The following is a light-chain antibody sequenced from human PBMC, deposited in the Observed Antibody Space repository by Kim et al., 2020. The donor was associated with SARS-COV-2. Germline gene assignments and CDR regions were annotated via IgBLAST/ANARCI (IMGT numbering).Light chain of an antibody. J-gene: IGLJ3*02. CDR2: EDH. CDR1: RGSIASSY. CDR3: QSYDNTNGV. Sequence: GKTVTISCTRSRGSIASSYVQWCQQRPASAPTTVIYEDHHRPSGVPDRFSGSTDRSSNSASLTISGLEFEGEADYYCQSYDNTNGVLGGGNKLTVL. V-gene: IGLV6-57*03.